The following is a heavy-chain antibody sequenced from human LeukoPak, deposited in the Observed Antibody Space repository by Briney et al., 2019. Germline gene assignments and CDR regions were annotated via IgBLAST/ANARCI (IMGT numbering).Heavy chain of an antibody. V-gene: IGHV3-20*04. CDR3: AKGRGYYQTWEGYYFDY. D-gene: IGHD3-22*01. J-gene: IGHJ4*02. CDR2: INWNGGST. CDR1: GFTFDDYG. Sequence: GGSLRLSCVASGFTFDDYGMSWVRQAPGKGLEWVSGINWNGGSTGYADSVKGRFTISRDNAKNSLYLQMNSLRAEDMALYYCAKGRGYYQTWEGYYFDYWGQGTLVTVSS.